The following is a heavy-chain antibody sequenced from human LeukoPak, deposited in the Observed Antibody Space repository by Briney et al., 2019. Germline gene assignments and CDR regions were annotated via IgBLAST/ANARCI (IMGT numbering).Heavy chain of an antibody. CDR2: IYTSGST. D-gene: IGHD3-3*01. J-gene: IGHJ5*02. CDR3: AREGGLNFETLYDFWSGYYIYGWFDP. Sequence: SETLSLTCTVSGGSISSYYWSWIRQPAGRGLEWIGRIYTSGSTNYNPSLKSRVTMSVDTSKNQFSLKLSSVTAADTAVYYCAREGGLNFETLYDFWSGYYIYGWFDPWGQGTLVTVSS. V-gene: IGHV4-4*07. CDR1: GGSISSYY.